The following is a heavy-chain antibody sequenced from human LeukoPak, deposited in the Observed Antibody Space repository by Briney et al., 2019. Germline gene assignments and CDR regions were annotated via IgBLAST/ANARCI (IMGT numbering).Heavy chain of an antibody. CDR3: AKGEVGYCSSASCYLLY. Sequence: GGSLRLSCAASGFTFSSYSMNWVRPAPGKGLEWVSANGDRGTSTNYPDSVDGRLRISRNNSKNTLFLQMNSLRAEDTAVYYCAKGEVGYCSSASCYLLYWGQGTLVIVSS. D-gene: IGHD2-2*01. V-gene: IGHV3-23*01. CDR2: NGDRGTST. J-gene: IGHJ4*02. CDR1: GFTFSSYS.